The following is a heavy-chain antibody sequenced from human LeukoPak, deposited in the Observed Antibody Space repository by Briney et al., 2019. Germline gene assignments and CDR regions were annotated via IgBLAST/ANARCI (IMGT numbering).Heavy chain of an antibody. CDR3: ARDLLLDS. D-gene: IGHD5-18*01. CDR2: INPNSGVT. J-gene: IGHJ4*02. V-gene: IGHV1-2*02. Sequence: ASVKVSCKVSGYTFTGYYMHWVRQAPGQGLEWMGWINPNSGVTNYAQNFQGRVTMTRDTSISTAFMELTSLRPDDTAVYYCARDLLLDSWGEGTMVTVSS. CDR1: GYTFTGYY.